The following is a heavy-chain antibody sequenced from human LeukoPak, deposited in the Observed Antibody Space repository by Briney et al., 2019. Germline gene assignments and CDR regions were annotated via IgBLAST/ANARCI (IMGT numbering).Heavy chain of an antibody. CDR2: ISRSGVIT. CDR3: TKGRD. V-gene: IGHV3-23*01. Sequence: PGGSLRLSCAASGFTFSSYAMSWVRQAPGKGLEWVSGISRSGVITYYADSVKARFTISRDNSKNTLYLLMNSLRNEDTAIYYCTKGRDWGQGTLVTV. J-gene: IGHJ4*02. CDR1: GFTFSSYA.